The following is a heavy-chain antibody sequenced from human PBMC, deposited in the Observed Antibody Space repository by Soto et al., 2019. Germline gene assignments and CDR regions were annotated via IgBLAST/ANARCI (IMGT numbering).Heavy chain of an antibody. V-gene: IGHV1-69*13. J-gene: IGHJ5*02. CDR3: ALSIAAAGPSWFDP. CDR2: IIPIFGTA. CDR1: GGTFSSYA. Sequence: ASVKVSCKASGGTFSSYAISWVRQAPGQGLEWMGGIIPIFGTANYAQKFQGRVTITADESTSTAYMELSSLRSEDTAVYYCALSIAAAGPSWFDPWGQGTLVTVSS. D-gene: IGHD6-13*01.